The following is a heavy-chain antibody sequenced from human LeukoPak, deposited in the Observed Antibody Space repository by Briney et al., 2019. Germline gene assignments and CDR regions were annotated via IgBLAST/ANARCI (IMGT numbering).Heavy chain of an antibody. CDR3: ARQGSYYYDSSGYYAKGYFDY. D-gene: IGHD3-22*01. J-gene: IGHJ4*02. CDR2: IYYSGST. V-gene: IGHV4-39*01. Sequence: SETLSLTCTVSGGSISSSSYYWGWVRQPPGRGVEWIGSIYYSGSTYYNPSLKSRVTISVDTSKNQFSLKLSSVTAADTAVYYCARQGSYYYDSSGYYAKGYFDYWGQGTLVTVSS. CDR1: GGSISSSSYY.